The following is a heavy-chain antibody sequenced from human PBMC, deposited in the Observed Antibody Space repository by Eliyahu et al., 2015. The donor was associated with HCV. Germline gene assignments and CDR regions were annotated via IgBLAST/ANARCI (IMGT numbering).Heavy chain of an antibody. J-gene: IGHJ4*02. CDR3: ARASSSFSPIERLDY. V-gene: IGHV6-1*01. CDR2: TYHESKWYN. CDR1: GXXVXSNRAV. D-gene: IGHD5-24*01. Sequence: QVQLQQSGPGLVXPSQTLXVTXAISGXXVXSNRAVWNWIRQSPXRGLEWLGRTYHESKWYNEFAVSVKSRITVNPDTSKNQLSLQLSSVTPEDTAVYYCARASSSFSPIERLDYWGQGTLVTVSS.